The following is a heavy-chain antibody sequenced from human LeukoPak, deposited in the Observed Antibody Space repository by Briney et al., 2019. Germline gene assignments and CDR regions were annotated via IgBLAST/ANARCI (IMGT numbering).Heavy chain of an antibody. CDR3: ARDRREWLYSRGYYFDY. D-gene: IGHD5-12*01. J-gene: IGHJ4*02. CDR1: GFTFSDYS. CDR2: ISPNSYYI. V-gene: IGHV3-21*01. Sequence: GGSLRLSCAASGFTFSDYSMNWVRQAPGKGLEWVSSISPNSYYIYYADSVKGRFTISRDNAKNSLYLQMNSLRAEDTAVYYCARDRREWLYSRGYYFDYWGQGTLVTVSS.